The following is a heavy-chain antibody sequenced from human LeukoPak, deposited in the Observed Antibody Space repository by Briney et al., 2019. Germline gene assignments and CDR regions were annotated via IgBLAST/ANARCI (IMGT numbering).Heavy chain of an antibody. J-gene: IGHJ4*02. CDR1: GGSISSYY. V-gene: IGHV4-59*01. CDR3: ARIKSRYFDY. Sequence: SETLSLTCTVSGGSISSYYWSWIRQPPGKGLEWIGYIYYSGSTNYNPSLKSRVTISVDTSKNQFSLKLSSVTAADTAVCYCARIKSRYFDYWGQGTLVTVSS. CDR2: IYYSGST. D-gene: IGHD3-16*01.